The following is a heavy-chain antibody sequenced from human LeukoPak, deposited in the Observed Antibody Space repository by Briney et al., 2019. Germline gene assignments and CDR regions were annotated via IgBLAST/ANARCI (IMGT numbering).Heavy chain of an antibody. V-gene: IGHV3-53*01. CDR3: VRKNQDFNAAFDI. CDR2: TYSDGNT. D-gene: IGHD1-14*01. J-gene: IGHJ3*02. CDR1: GFTVSNNY. Sequence: GGSLRLSCAASGFTVSNNYMSWVRQAPGKGLEWVSITYSDGNTNYAVSVKGRFTISRDTSQNTLSLQMNSLRAEDTAVYYCVRKNQDFNAAFDIWGQGTVVTVSS.